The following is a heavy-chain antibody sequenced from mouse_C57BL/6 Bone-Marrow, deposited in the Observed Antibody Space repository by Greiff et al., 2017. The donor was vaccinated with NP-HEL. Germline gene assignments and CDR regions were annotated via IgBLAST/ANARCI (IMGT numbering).Heavy chain of an antibody. CDR2: ISYDGSN. CDR1: GYSITSGYY. J-gene: IGHJ2*01. V-gene: IGHV3-6*01. Sequence: VQLKESGPGLVKPSQSLSLTCSVTGYSITSGYYWNWIRQFPGNKLEWLGYISYDGSNNYNPSLKNRISITRDTSKNQFFLKLNSVTTEDTATYYCARGKTAQATDYWGQGTTLTVSS. CDR3: ARGKTAQATDY. D-gene: IGHD3-2*02.